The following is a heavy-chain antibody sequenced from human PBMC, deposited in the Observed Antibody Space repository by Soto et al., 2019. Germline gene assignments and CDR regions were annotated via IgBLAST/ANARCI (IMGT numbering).Heavy chain of an antibody. V-gene: IGHV4-59*01. Sequence: PSETLSLTCTVSGGSISGYYWSWVRQAPGKGLEWIGYKYYSGNINYNPSLKSRVTMSVDTSKNQFSLKLTSVSAADTALYYCARGFGLAARGMDVWGQGTTVTVS. D-gene: IGHD2-15*01. CDR1: GGSISGYY. CDR3: ARGFGLAARGMDV. CDR2: KYYSGNI. J-gene: IGHJ6*02.